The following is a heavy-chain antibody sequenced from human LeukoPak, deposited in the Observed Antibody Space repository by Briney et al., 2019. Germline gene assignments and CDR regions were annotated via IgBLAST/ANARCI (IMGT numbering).Heavy chain of an antibody. J-gene: IGHJ6*03. Sequence: GGSLRLSCAASGFTFSNYAMNWVRQAPGKGLEWVSDISGSGGSTYYTDSVKGRFTISRDNSKNTLYLQMNSLRAEDTAVYYCAKEGNSGSYFSYYYYMDVWGKGTTVTVSS. CDR1: GFTFSNYA. V-gene: IGHV3-23*01. D-gene: IGHD1-26*01. CDR2: ISGSGGST. CDR3: AKEGNSGSYFSYYYYMDV.